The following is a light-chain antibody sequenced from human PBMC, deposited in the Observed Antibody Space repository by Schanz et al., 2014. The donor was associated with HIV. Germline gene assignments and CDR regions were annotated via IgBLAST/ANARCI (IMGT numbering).Light chain of an antibody. V-gene: IGKV1-5*03. CDR2: EAS. J-gene: IGKJ2*01. CDR1: QSISSE. Sequence: DIQMPQSPSTLSASVGDRVSITCRSSQSISSELAWYQQKPGSAPKLLIYEASTLETGVPSRFSGSGSGTEFTLAISGLQPEDFAAYYCQQYNDRSYTFGQGTKLEIK. CDR3: QQYNDRSYT.